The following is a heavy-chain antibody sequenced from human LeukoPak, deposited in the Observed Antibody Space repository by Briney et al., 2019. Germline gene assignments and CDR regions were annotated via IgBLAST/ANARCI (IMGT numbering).Heavy chain of an antibody. Sequence: SETLSLTCTVSGGSISSYCWSWIRQPAGKGLEWIGRIYTSGSTNYNPSLKSRVTMSVDTSKNQFSLKLSSVTAADTAVYYCARGYGSGSYYNGDYWGQGTLVTVSS. CDR2: IYTSGST. CDR3: ARGYGSGSYYNGDY. CDR1: GGSISSYC. J-gene: IGHJ4*02. V-gene: IGHV4-4*07. D-gene: IGHD3-10*01.